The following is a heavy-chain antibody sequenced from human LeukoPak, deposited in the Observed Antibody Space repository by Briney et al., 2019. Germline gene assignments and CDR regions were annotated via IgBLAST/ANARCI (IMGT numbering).Heavy chain of an antibody. J-gene: IGHJ4*02. Sequence: PSETLSLTCSVSGGSVSSYCWSWVRQPAGEGLEWIGRIYPIGSTNYNPSLKSRVTMSVDTSKNQLSLKLTSLTAADTAVYYCARDRGDSSGYYPDYWGQGTLVTVSS. D-gene: IGHD3-22*01. CDR2: IYPIGST. V-gene: IGHV4-4*07. CDR1: GGSVSSYC. CDR3: ARDRGDSSGYYPDY.